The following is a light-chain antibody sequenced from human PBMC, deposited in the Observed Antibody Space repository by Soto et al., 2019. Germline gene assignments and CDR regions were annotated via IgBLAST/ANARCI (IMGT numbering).Light chain of an antibody. CDR3: QQYSDWPRVT. CDR2: GAS. CDR1: QSVRSK. Sequence: EVVMTQSPATLSVSPGERATLSCRASQSVRSKVDWYQHKPGQAPRLLIHGASTRATDIPARFSGSGSGTEFTLAISSLQSEDVAVYYCQQYSDWPRVTFGGGTKVEI. J-gene: IGKJ4*01. V-gene: IGKV3-15*01.